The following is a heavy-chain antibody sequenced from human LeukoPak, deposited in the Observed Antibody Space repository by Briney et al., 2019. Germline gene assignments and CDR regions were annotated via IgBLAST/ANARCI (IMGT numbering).Heavy chain of an antibody. D-gene: IGHD5-18*01. CDR1: GGTFSSYA. V-gene: IGHV1-69*04. CDR3: AREFRRTQLWFDY. Sequence: GSSVKLSCKASGGTFSSYAISWVRQAPGQGLEWMGRIIPILGIANYAQKFQGRVTITADKSTSTAYMELSSLRSEDTAVYYCAREFRRTQLWFDYWGQRTLVTVSS. CDR2: IIPILGIA. J-gene: IGHJ4*02.